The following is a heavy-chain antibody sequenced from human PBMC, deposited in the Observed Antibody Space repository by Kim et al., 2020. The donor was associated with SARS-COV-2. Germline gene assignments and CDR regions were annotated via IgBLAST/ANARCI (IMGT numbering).Heavy chain of an antibody. D-gene: IGHD6-13*01. J-gene: IGHJ6*02. Sequence: GGSLRLSCAASGFTFSSYGMHWVRQAPGKGLEWVAVISYDGSNKYYADSVKGRFTISRDNSKNTLYLQMNSLRAEDTAVYYCARGYSSSWWRYYYYGMDVWGQGTTVTVSS. CDR3: ARGYSSSWWRYYYYGMDV. CDR2: ISYDGSNK. V-gene: IGHV3-33*05. CDR1: GFTFSSYG.